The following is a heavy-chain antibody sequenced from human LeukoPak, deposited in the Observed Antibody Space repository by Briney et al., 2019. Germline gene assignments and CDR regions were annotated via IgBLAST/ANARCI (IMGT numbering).Heavy chain of an antibody. CDR1: GFTFDDYA. Sequence: GGSLRLSCAASGFTFDDYAMPWVRQAPGKGLEWASGISWNSGSIGYADSVKGRFTISRDNAKNSLYLQMNSLRAEETALYYCAKDTHDCSGYWGLFDYWGQGTLVTVSS. CDR2: ISWNSGSI. V-gene: IGHV3-9*01. J-gene: IGHJ4*02. D-gene: IGHD3-22*01. CDR3: AKDTHDCSGYWGLFDY.